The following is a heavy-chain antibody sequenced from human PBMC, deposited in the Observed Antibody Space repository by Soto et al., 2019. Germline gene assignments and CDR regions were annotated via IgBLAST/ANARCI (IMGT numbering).Heavy chain of an antibody. J-gene: IGHJ5*02. CDR1: GGSISSGGYS. Sequence: PSETLSLTCAVPGGSISSGGYSWSWIRHPPGKGLEWIGYIYHSGSTYYNPSLKSRVTISVDRSKNQFSLKLSSVTAADTAVYYCARVAELTRFDRWGKGTLVNASS. CDR3: ARVAELTRFDR. CDR2: IYHSGST. V-gene: IGHV4-30-2*01. D-gene: IGHD1-26*01.